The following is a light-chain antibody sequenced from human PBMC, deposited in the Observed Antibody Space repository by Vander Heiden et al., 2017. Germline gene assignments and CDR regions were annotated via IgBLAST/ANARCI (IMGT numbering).Light chain of an antibody. Sequence: CTRSSGHSSYAIAWHQQQPEKGPRYLMKLNSDGSHSKGDGIPDRFSGSSSGAERYLTISSLQSEDEADYYCQTWGTGVWVFGGGTKLTVL. V-gene: IGLV4-69*01. J-gene: IGLJ3*02. CDR1: SGHSSYA. CDR3: QTWGTGVWV. CDR2: LNSDGSH.